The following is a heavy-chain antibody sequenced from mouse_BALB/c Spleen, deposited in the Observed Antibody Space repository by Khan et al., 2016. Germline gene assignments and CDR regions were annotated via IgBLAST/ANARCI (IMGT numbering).Heavy chain of an antibody. CDR3: AGSGGNYAMDY. D-gene: IGHD3-1*01. CDR1: GYTFTSYT. CDR2: INPSSGYT. Sequence: VELKQSGAELARPGASVKMSCKASGYTFTSYTMHWVKQRPGQGLEWIGYINPSSGYTNYNQKFKDKATLTADKSSSTAYMQLSSLTSEDSAVYYCAGSGGNYAMDYWGQGTSVTVSA. J-gene: IGHJ4*01. V-gene: IGHV1-4*01.